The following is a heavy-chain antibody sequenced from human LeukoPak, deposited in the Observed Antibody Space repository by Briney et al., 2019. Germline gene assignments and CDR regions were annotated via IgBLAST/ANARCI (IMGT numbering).Heavy chain of an antibody. D-gene: IGHD1-20*01. V-gene: IGHV1-69*02. Sequence: RASVKVSCKASGGTFSSYTISWVRQAPGQGLEWMGRIIPILGIANYAQKFQGRVTITADKSTSTAYMELSSLRSEDTAVYYCARFADNWNDDFDYWGQGTLVTVSS. CDR1: GGTFSSYT. CDR3: ARFADNWNDDFDY. J-gene: IGHJ4*02. CDR2: IIPILGIA.